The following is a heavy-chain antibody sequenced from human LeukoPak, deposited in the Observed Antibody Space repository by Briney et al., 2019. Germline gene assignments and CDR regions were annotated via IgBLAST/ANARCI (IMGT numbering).Heavy chain of an antibody. Sequence: SVKGRFTISRDNAKNSLYLQMNSLRAEDTAVYYRARVEDSSDYYGPYLDYWDQGTLVTVSP. CDR3: ARVEDSSDYYGPYLDY. V-gene: IGHV3-21*01. J-gene: IGHJ4*02. D-gene: IGHD3-22*01.